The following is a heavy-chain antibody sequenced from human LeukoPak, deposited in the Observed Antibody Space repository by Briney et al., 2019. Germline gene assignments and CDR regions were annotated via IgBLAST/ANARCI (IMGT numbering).Heavy chain of an antibody. V-gene: IGHV4-34*01. J-gene: IGHJ4*02. CDR2: INHSGST. CDR3: ARLGRRRVE. Sequence: SETLSLTCAVYGGSFSGYYWSWIRQPPGKGLEWIGEINHSGSTNYNPSLKSRVTISVDTSKNQFSLKLSSVTAADTAVYYCARLGRRRVEWGQGTLVTVSS. CDR1: GGSFSGYY.